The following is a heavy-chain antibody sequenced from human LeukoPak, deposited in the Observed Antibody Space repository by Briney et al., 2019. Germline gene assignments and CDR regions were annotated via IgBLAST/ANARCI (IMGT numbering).Heavy chain of an antibody. D-gene: IGHD5-12*01. V-gene: IGHV3-48*02. CDR2: ISRSGGLT. Sequence: GGSLRLSCAASGFAFSRYSMNWVRQAPGKGLEWDSFISRSGGLTDYADSVRGRFTISRDNARNSLYLQMNSLRDEDTAVYYCARDHGYAFDYWGQGTLVTVSS. CDR1: GFAFSRYS. J-gene: IGHJ4*02. CDR3: ARDHGYAFDY.